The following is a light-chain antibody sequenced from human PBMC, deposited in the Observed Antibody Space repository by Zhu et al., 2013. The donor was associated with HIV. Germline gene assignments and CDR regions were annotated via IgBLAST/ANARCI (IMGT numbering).Light chain of an antibody. CDR3: QHYNYWPPYS. V-gene: IGKV3-15*01. CDR2: GAS. Sequence: ERVMTQSPATLSVSPGERATLSCRASETVINNLAWYQQKPGQAPRLLIYGASTRATGVPARFSGSGSGTEFTLTISSLQSEDFAVYYCQHYNYWPPYSFGQGTKLEMK. J-gene: IGKJ2*03. CDR1: ETVINN.